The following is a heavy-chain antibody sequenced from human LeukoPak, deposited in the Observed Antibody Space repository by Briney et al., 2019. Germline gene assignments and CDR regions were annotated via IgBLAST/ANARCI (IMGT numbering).Heavy chain of an antibody. CDR2: INPNSGGT. D-gene: IGHD1-14*01. Sequence: ASVKVSCKASGYTFTGYYMHWVRQAPGQGLEWMGWINPNSGGTNYAQKFQGRVTMTRDTSISTAYMELSSLRSEDTAVYYCARFGPELGTGYFDLWGRGTLVTVSS. CDR1: GYTFTGYY. CDR3: ARFGPELGTGYFDL. V-gene: IGHV1-2*02. J-gene: IGHJ2*01.